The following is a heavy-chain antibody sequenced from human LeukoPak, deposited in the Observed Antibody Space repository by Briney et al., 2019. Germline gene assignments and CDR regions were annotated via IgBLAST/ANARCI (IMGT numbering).Heavy chain of an antibody. J-gene: IGHJ3*02. CDR3: ARDCGGGSCYGPYDAFDI. CDR1: GFTFSRYW. Sequence: GGSLKLSCAVSGFTFSRYWMTWVRQAPGKGLEWVANINEDGSEKYYVESVKGRFTISRDNAKNSLFLQMNSLRVEDTAVYYCARDCGGGSCYGPYDAFDIWGQGTMVTVSS. D-gene: IGHD2-15*01. V-gene: IGHV3-7*01. CDR2: INEDGSEK.